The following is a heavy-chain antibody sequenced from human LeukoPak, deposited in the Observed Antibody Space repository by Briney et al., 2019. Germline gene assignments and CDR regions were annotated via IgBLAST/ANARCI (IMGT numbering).Heavy chain of an antibody. CDR1: GYTFTGYY. CDR2: INPNSGGT. J-gene: IGHJ6*02. Sequence: GASVKVSCKASGYTFTGYYLYWVRQAPGQGLEWMGWINPNSGGTNYAQKFQGWVTMTRDTSISTAYMELSRLRSDDTAVYYCATSTVTTSAYSYYGMDVWGQGTPVTVSS. V-gene: IGHV1-2*04. CDR3: ATSTVTTSAYSYYGMDV. D-gene: IGHD4-17*01.